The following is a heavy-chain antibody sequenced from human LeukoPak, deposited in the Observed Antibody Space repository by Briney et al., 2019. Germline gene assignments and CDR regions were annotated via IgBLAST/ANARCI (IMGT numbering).Heavy chain of an antibody. CDR1: GGSISSYY. D-gene: IGHD6-19*01. J-gene: IGHJ4*02. CDR3: ASRVKYSSGWYIDY. CDR2: IYHSGST. V-gene: IGHV4-59*01. Sequence: SETLSLTCTVSGGSISSYYWSWIRQPPGKGLEWIGYIYHSGSTNYNPSLKSRVTISVDTSKNQFSLKLSSVTAADTAVYYCASRVKYSSGWYIDYWGQGTLVTVSS.